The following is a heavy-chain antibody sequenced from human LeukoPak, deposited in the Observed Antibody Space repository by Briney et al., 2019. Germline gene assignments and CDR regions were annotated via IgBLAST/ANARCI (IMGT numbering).Heavy chain of an antibody. CDR3: AKDSSSWYHQLDY. V-gene: IGHV3-30*02. J-gene: IGHJ4*02. CDR1: GFTFSSYG. D-gene: IGHD6-13*01. Sequence: PGGSLRLSCAASGFTFSSYGMHWVRQAPGKGLEWVAFIRYDGSNKYYADSVKGRFTISRDNSKNTLYLQMNSLRAEDTAVYYCAKDSSSWYHQLDYWGQGTLVTVSS. CDR2: IRYDGSNK.